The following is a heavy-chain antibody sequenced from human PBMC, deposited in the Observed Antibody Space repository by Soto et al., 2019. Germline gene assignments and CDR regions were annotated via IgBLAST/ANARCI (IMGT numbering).Heavy chain of an antibody. D-gene: IGHD1-26*01. CDR1: GGSISSGGYY. Sequence: SETLSLTCTVSGGSISSGGYYWSWIRQHPGKGLEWIGYIYYSGSTYYNPSLKSRVTISVDTSKNQFSLKLSSVTAADTAVYYCARYTTRSNYYYYYGMDVWGQGTTVTVSS. CDR2: IYYSGST. V-gene: IGHV4-31*03. J-gene: IGHJ6*02. CDR3: ARYTTRSNYYYYYGMDV.